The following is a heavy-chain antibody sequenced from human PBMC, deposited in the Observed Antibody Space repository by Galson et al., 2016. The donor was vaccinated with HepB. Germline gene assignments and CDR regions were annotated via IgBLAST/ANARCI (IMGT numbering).Heavy chain of an antibody. Sequence: PALVKPTQTLSLTCTFSGFSLSTSGMCVSWIRQPPGKAPEWLALLDWDDDKHYRASVKTRVTISKDTSKNQVVLTMTNMDPVDTATYYCARSKGGAPFYFYYWGQGILVTVPS. CDR1: GFSLSTSGMC. CDR3: ARSKGGAPFYFYY. CDR2: LDWDDDK. J-gene: IGHJ4*02. D-gene: IGHD3-16*01. V-gene: IGHV2-70*01.